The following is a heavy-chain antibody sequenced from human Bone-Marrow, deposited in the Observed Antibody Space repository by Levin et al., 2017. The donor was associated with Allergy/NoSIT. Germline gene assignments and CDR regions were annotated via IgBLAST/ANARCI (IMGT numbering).Heavy chain of an antibody. Sequence: GESLKISCAASGFTFRSFAMHWVRQAPGKGLEWVTLISSDGNKKYYAASVLGRFTISRDNAKNTVSLQMDGLRPEDTAFYYCAKQRGTTVTLLDSWGQGTLVTVSS. D-gene: IGHD4-17*01. J-gene: IGHJ5*01. CDR2: ISSDGNKK. V-gene: IGHV3-30-3*02. CDR1: GFTFRSFA. CDR3: AKQRGTTVTLLDS.